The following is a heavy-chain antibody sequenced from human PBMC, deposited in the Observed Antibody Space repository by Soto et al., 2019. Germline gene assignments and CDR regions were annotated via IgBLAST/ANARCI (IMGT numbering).Heavy chain of an antibody. V-gene: IGHV4-31*03. J-gene: IGHJ4*02. CDR3: ASRSMVRGTLDY. CDR1: GGSVGSGGYY. D-gene: IGHD3-10*01. Sequence: SETLSLTCTVSGGSVGSGGYYWSWIRKHPGKALEWIGHIYYIGTTYYNPSLKSRLTISVDTSKNQFSLKLSSVTAADTAVYYCASRSMVRGTLDYWGQGTLVTVSS. CDR2: IYYIGTT.